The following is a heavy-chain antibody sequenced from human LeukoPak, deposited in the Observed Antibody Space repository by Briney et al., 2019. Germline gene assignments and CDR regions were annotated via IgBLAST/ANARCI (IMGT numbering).Heavy chain of an antibody. V-gene: IGHV6-1*01. CDR3: AKTYSSSWYSIPRRWFDP. CDR2: TYYRSKWYN. Sequence: SQTLSLTCAISGDSVSSNSAAWNWIRQSPSRGLEWLGRTYYRSKWYNDYAVSVESRITINPDTSKNQFSPQLNSVTPEDTAVYYCAKTYSSSWYSIPRRWFDPWGQGTLVTVSS. J-gene: IGHJ5*02. CDR1: GDSVSSNSAA. D-gene: IGHD6-13*01.